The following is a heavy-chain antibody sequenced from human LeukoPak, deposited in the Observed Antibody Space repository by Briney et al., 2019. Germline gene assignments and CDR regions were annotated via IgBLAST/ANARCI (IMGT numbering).Heavy chain of an antibody. J-gene: IGHJ3*02. CDR2: ISDRGDST. D-gene: IGHD3-9*01. Sequence: GGSLTLSCAASGFTITTHAMGWVRQAPGKGLEWVSVISDRGDSTHYADSVKGRFTISRDSSKNTLYLQMNSMRGEDTAVYYCAKGRWGLTINNFDIWGQGTMVTVSS. CDR3: AKGRWGLTINNFDI. V-gene: IGHV3-23*01. CDR1: GFTITTHA.